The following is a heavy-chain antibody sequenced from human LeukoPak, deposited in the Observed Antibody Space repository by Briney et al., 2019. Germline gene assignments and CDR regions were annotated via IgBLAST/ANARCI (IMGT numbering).Heavy chain of an antibody. D-gene: IGHD3-16*01. CDR3: AKEHLSPFDY. J-gene: IGHJ4*02. CDR1: GFTFSSYG. Sequence: PGGSLRLSCAAFGFTFSSYGMHWVRQAPGKGLEWVAVISYDGSNKYYADSVKGRFTISRDNSKNTLYLQMNSLRAEDTAVYYCAKEHLSPFDYWGQGTLVTVSS. CDR2: ISYDGSNK. V-gene: IGHV3-30*18.